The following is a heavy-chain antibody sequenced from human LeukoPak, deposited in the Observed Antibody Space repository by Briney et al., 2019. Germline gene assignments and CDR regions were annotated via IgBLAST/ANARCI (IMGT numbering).Heavy chain of an antibody. CDR3: ARITWGRNTHYFDY. CDR2: IYHSGST. V-gene: IGHV4-38-2*02. D-gene: IGHD3-10*01. J-gene: IGHJ4*02. CDR1: GYSISSGYY. Sequence: SETLSLTCTVSGYSISSGYYWGWIRQPPGTGLEWIGSIYHSGSTYYNPSLKSRVTISVDTSKNQFSLKLSSVTAADTAVYYCARITWGRNTHYFDYWGQGTLVTVSS.